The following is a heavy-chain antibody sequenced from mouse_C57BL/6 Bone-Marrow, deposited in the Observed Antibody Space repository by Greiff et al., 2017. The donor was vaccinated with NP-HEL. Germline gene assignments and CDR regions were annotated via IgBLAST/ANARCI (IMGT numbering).Heavy chain of an antibody. CDR2: IGSGSSTI. Sequence: EVQLVQSGAGLVKPGGSLKLSCAASGFTFSDYGMHWVRQAPEQGLEWVGYIGSGSSTIYYADKVKGRVTITGDTATNTLFLQLTSLRSEDTAVYDSVRRCRGLYEYAMDYWGQGTSVTVSA. J-gene: IGHJ4*01. D-gene: IGHD2-10*02. CDR3: VRRCRGLYEYAMDY. CDR1: GFTFSDYG. V-gene: IGHV5-17*01.